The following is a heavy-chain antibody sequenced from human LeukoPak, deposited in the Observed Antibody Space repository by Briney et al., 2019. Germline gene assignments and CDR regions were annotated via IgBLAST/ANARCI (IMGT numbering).Heavy chain of an antibody. CDR2: MNPNSGNT. V-gene: IGHV1-8*01. J-gene: IGHJ4*02. Sequence: ASVKVSCKASGYTFTSYDINWVRQATGQGLEWMGWMNPNSGNTGYAQKFQGRVTMTRNTSISTAYMELSSLRSEDTAVYYCARDAEYCSGGSCYVDYWGQGTLVTVSS. CDR3: ARDAEYCSGGSCYVDY. CDR1: GYTFTSYD. D-gene: IGHD2-15*01.